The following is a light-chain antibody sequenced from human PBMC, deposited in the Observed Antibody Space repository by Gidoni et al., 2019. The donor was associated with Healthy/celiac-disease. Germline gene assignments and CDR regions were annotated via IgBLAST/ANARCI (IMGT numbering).Light chain of an antibody. CDR1: QSVRNSY. CDR3: QQYGSSPRT. Sequence: IVLTPSPGTLSLSPGERATLSCRASQSVRNSYLGWYQQNTGQAPRLLSYGASSRATGIPERCSGSGSGTDFTLIISRLEPEDFAVYYWQQYGSSPRTFGQGTKVEIK. J-gene: IGKJ1*01. CDR2: GAS. V-gene: IGKV3-20*01.